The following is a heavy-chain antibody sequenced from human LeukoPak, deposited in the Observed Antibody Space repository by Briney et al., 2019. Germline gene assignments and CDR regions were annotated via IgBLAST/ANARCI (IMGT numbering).Heavy chain of an antibody. V-gene: IGHV3-9*03. J-gene: IGHJ3*02. CDR2: ISWNSGSI. D-gene: IGHD1-26*01. CDR1: GFTFDDYA. Sequence: GRSLRLSCAASGFTFDDYAMHWVRQAPGKGLEWVSGISWNSGSIGYADSVKGRFTISRDNAKNSLYLQMNSLRAEDMALYYCARSPPYSGSYYDAFDIWGQGTMVTVSS. CDR3: ARSPPYSGSYYDAFDI.